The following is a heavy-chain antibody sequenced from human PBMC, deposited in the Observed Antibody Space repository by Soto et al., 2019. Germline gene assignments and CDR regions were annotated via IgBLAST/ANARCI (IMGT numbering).Heavy chain of an antibody. Sequence: SSETLSLTCAVSGGSISSGDYYWSWIRQPPGKGLEWIGYIYYSGSTYYNPSLKSRVTISVDTSKNQFSLKLSSVTAADTAVYYCASGITGTTCHFDYWGQGTLVTVSS. CDR2: IYYSGST. V-gene: IGHV4-30-4*01. CDR3: ASGITGTTCHFDY. J-gene: IGHJ4*02. CDR1: GGSISSGDYY. D-gene: IGHD1-20*01.